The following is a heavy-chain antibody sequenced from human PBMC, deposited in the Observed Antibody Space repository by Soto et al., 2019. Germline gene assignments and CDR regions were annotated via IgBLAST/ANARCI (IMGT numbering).Heavy chain of an antibody. J-gene: IGHJ4*02. CDR3: ARLLGSFLDY. D-gene: IGHD1-26*01. Sequence: GESLKISCKGSGHSSMSYWIGWVRQMPGKGLEWMGVIYPGDSDTRYSPSFQGQVTISVDKSTSTAYLQWSSLKGSDTAIYYCARLLGSFLDYWGQGTLVTVSS. CDR1: GHSSMSYW. CDR2: IYPGDSDT. V-gene: IGHV5-51*01.